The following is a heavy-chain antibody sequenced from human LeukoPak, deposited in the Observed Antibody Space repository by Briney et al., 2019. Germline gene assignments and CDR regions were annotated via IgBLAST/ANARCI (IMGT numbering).Heavy chain of an antibody. Sequence: PGGSLRLSCAASGFTFSSYSMNWVRQPPGKGLEWIGSIYYSGSTYYNPSLKSRVTISVDTSKNQFSLKLSSVTAADTAGYYCARESSGSNPDYWGQGTLVTVSS. CDR3: ARESSGSNPDY. CDR1: GFTFSSYS. J-gene: IGHJ4*02. V-gene: IGHV4-39*07. D-gene: IGHD1-26*01. CDR2: IYYSGST.